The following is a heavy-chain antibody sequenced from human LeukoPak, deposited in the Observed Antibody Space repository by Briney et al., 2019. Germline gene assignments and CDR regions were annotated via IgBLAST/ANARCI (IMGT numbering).Heavy chain of an antibody. D-gene: IGHD5-18*01. Sequence: ASVKVSCKASGYTFTSYGISWVRQAPGQGLERMGWISAYNGNTNYAQKLQGRVTMTTDTSTSTAYMELRSLRSDDTAVYYCARDRIQLWLRVYYGMDVWGQGTTVTVSS. CDR2: ISAYNGNT. CDR1: GYTFTSYG. V-gene: IGHV1-18*01. J-gene: IGHJ6*02. CDR3: ARDRIQLWLRVYYGMDV.